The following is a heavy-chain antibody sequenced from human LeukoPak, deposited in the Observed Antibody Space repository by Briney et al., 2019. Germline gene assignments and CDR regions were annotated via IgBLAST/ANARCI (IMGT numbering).Heavy chain of an antibody. Sequence: PGGSLRLPCAASGFTFSSYGMHWVRQAPGKGLEWVAFIRYDGSDKYYADSVKGRFTISRDNSKNTLYLQMNSLRVEDTAVYYCAKNYGFDYWGQGTLVTVSS. J-gene: IGHJ4*02. CDR1: GFTFSSYG. CDR3: AKNYGFDY. CDR2: IRYDGSDK. D-gene: IGHD3-10*01. V-gene: IGHV3-30*02.